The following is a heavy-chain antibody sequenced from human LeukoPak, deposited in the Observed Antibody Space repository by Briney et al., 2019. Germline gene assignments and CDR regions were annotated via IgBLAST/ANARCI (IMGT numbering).Heavy chain of an antibody. CDR3: ARSVAAAGYNWFDP. CDR2: IYSGGST. Sequence: GGSLRLSCAASGFTVSSNYMSWVRQAPGKGLEWVSIIYSGGSTYYADSVKGRFTISRHNSKNTLYLQMNSLRAEDTAVYYCARSVAAAGYNWFDPWGQGTLVTVSS. J-gene: IGHJ5*02. CDR1: GFTVSSNY. V-gene: IGHV3-53*04. D-gene: IGHD6-13*01.